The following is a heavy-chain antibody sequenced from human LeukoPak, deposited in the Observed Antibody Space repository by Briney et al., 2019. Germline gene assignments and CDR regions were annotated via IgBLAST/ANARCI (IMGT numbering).Heavy chain of an antibody. Sequence: ASVKVSCKASGYTFTGYYMHWVRQAPGQGLEWMGWINPNSGGTNYAQKFQGRVTMTRDTSISTAYMELSRLRSDDTAVYYCASGYCSSTSCYRGPTFGYWGQGTLVTVSS. CDR2: INPNSGGT. CDR3: ASGYCSSTSCYRGPTFGY. J-gene: IGHJ4*02. D-gene: IGHD2-2*02. V-gene: IGHV1-2*02. CDR1: GYTFTGYY.